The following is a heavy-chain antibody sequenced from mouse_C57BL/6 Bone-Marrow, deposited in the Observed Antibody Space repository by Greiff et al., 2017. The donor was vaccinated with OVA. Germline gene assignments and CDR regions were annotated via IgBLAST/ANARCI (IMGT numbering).Heavy chain of an antibody. V-gene: IGHV2-5*01. D-gene: IGHD1-1*01. CDR2: IWRGGST. CDR1: GFSLTSYG. J-gene: IGHJ4*01. CDR3: AKRDYYGSSWGYYAMDY. Sequence: QVQLKESGPGLVQPSQSLSITCTVSGFSLTSYGVHWVRQSPGKGLEWLGVIWRGGSTDYNAAFMSRLSITKDNSKSQVFFKMNSLQADDTAIYYCAKRDYYGSSWGYYAMDYWGQGTSVTVSS.